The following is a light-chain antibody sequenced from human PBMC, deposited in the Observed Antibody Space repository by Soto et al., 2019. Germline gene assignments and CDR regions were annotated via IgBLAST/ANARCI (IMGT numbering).Light chain of an antibody. V-gene: IGKV1-17*02. Sequence: DIQVTHSPKSLSSSVGDSVFNTSRPSQDIRNDLGLFQVKPGKALKSLIYAASRLQSGVPSRFSGSGSESEFSLTIINLQPEDFATYFCVQYNIYPWTFGQGTKV. J-gene: IGKJ1*01. CDR3: VQYNIYPWT. CDR2: AAS. CDR1: QDIRND.